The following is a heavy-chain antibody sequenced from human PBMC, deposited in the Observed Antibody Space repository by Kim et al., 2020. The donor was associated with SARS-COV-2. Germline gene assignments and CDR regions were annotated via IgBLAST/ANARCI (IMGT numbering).Heavy chain of an antibody. J-gene: IGHJ4*02. CDR2: T. CDR3: ARGPREYYFDY. V-gene: IGHV4-34*01. Sequence: TNSNPSRKSRVTISVDTSKSQFSLKLSSVTAADTAVYYCARGPREYYFDYWGQGTLVTVSS. D-gene: IGHD3-10*01.